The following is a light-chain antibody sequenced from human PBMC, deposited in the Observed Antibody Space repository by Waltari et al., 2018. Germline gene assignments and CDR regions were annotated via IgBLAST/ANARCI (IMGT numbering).Light chain of an antibody. CDR3: SSYTSSSTVV. Sequence: QSALTQPPSVSGSPGQSVTISYTGTSSDVGSYNRVSWYQQPPGTAPKLQSEDVGSRPSGVPDRFSASKSGNTASLTISGLQAEDEADYYCSSYTSSSTVVFGGGTKLTVL. J-gene: IGLJ2*01. V-gene: IGLV2-18*02. CDR1: SSDVGSYNR. CDR2: DVG.